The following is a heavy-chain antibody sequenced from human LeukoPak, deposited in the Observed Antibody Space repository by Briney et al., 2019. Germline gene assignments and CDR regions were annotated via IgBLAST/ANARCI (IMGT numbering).Heavy chain of an antibody. D-gene: IGHD3-22*01. Sequence: GGSLRLSCAASGFTFSSYGMHWVRQAPGKGLEWVAFIRYDGSNKYYADSVKGRFTISRDNAKNSLYLQMNSLGAEDTALYYCAVGGGRGYSFESMGNYFDYWGQGALVTVSS. CDR1: GFTFSSYG. CDR2: IRYDGSNK. J-gene: IGHJ4*02. CDR3: AVGGGRGYSFESMGNYFDY. V-gene: IGHV3-30*02.